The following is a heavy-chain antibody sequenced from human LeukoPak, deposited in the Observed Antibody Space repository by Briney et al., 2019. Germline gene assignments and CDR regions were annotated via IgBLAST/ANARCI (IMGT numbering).Heavy chain of an antibody. CDR2: IRSDEGNK. CDR3: ANLLVGAPDY. J-gene: IGHJ4*02. D-gene: IGHD1-26*01. Sequence: GGSLRLSCAASGFTFSSYGMHWVRQAPGKGLEWVAFIRSDEGNKYYADSVKGRFSISRDDSKSTLYLQMNSLRVEDTAVYYCANLLVGAPDYWGQGTLVTVSS. V-gene: IGHV3-30*02. CDR1: GFTFSSYG.